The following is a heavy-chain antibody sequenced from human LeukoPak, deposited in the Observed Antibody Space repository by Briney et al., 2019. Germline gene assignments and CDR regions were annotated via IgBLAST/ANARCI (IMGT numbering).Heavy chain of an antibody. Sequence: PSETLSLTCTVSGASISSYYWSWIRQPPGKGLEWIGYIYYSGSTNYNPSLKSRVTISVDTSKNQFSLKLSSVTAADTAVYYCAKSTVSYWYFDLWGRGTLVTVSS. D-gene: IGHD4-17*01. V-gene: IGHV4-59*01. CDR1: GASISSYY. CDR2: IYYSGST. J-gene: IGHJ2*01. CDR3: AKSTVSYWYFDL.